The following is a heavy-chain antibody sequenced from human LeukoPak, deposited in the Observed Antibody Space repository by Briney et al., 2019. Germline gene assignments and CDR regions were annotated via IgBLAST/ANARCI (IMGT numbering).Heavy chain of an antibody. V-gene: IGHV5-51*01. CDR1: GYSFTSYW. D-gene: IGHD3-22*01. CDR2: IYPGDSDT. CDR3: ARRKGDSSGLNWFDP. J-gene: IGHJ5*02. Sequence: GESLKISCKGSGYSFTSYWIGWVRQMPGKGLEWMGIIYPGDSDTRYSPSFQGQVTISADKSISTAYLQWSSLKASDTVMYYCARRKGDSSGLNWFDPWGQGTLVTVSS.